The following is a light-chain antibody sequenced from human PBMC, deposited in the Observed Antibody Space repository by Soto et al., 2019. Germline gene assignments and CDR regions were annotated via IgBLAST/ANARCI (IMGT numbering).Light chain of an antibody. CDR2: DAF. CDR3: QQYYTYPLT. J-gene: IGKJ4*01. Sequence: AIRMTQSPSSLSAFTGDRVTITCRASQGIDKYLAWYQQKPGEAPKFLIYDAFTLHRGVPSRFSGSASGTDFTLSISSLQSEDFATYYCQQYYTYPLTFGGGTRVEIK. V-gene: IGKV1-8*01. CDR1: QGIDKY.